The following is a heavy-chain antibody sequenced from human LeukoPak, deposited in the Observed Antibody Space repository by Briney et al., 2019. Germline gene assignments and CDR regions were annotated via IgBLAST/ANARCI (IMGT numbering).Heavy chain of an antibody. Sequence: GGSLRLSCAASGFTFTSYGMHWVRQAPGKGLEWVAFIRYDGSNKYYADSVKGRFTISRDNSKNTLYLLMNSLRAEDTAVYYCAKGVVPAAIPFDHWGQGTLVTVSS. D-gene: IGHD2-2*01. V-gene: IGHV3-30*02. J-gene: IGHJ4*02. CDR3: AKGVVPAAIPFDH. CDR1: GFTFTSYG. CDR2: IRYDGSNK.